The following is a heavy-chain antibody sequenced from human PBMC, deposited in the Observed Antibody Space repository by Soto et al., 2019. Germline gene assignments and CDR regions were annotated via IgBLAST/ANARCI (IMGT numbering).Heavy chain of an antibody. J-gene: IGHJ3*02. CDR2: IRSKANSFAT. Sequence: GGSLRLSCAASGFTFSGSAMHWVRQASGKGLEWVGRIRSKANSFATSYGASVKGRFTISRDDSKNTTFLQMNSLKTEDTALYYCTRQHYAALDAFDIWGLGTMVTVSS. CDR3: TRQHYAALDAFDI. V-gene: IGHV3-73*01. D-gene: IGHD3-16*01. CDR1: GFTFSGSA.